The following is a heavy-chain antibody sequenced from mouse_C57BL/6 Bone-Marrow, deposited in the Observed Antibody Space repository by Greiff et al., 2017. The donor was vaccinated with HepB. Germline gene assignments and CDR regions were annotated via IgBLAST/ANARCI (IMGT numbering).Heavy chain of an antibody. J-gene: IGHJ3*01. Sequence: EVKLVESEGGLVQPGSSMKLSCTASGFTFSDYYMAWVRQVPEKGLEWVANINYDGSSTYYLDSLKSRFIISRDNAKNILYLQMSSLKSEDTATYDCARDELGFAYWGQGTLVTVSA. V-gene: IGHV5-16*01. D-gene: IGHD3-3*01. CDR3: ARDELGFAY. CDR1: GFTFSDYY. CDR2: INYDGSST.